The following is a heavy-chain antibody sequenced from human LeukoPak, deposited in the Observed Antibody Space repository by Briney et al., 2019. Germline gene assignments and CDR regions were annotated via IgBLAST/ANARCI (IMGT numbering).Heavy chain of an antibody. Sequence: PGGSLRLSCAASGITFSRYAMHWVRQAPGKGLEWVAVISYDGSIIYYTDSVKGRFTISRDNSKNTLYLQMNSLRSEDTAVYYCARDYTIAGLKDYGDYEFDYWGQGSLVTVSS. V-gene: IGHV3-30-3*01. CDR2: ISYDGSII. J-gene: IGHJ4*02. CDR3: ARDYTIAGLKDYGDYEFDY. D-gene: IGHD4-17*01. CDR1: GITFSRYA.